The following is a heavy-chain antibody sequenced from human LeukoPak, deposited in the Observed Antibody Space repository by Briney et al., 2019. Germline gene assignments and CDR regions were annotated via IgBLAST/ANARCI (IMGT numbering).Heavy chain of an antibody. CDR1: GFTFSSYA. D-gene: IGHD6-19*01. J-gene: IGHJ4*02. V-gene: IGHV3-23*01. CDR3: VRDGARYSSGWFYDY. Sequence: GGSLRLSCAASGFTFSSYAMSWVRQAPGKGLEWVSVVSHNGANTYYAGSVKGRFTISRDNSRDTLYLQMSSLGAEDTAVYYCVRDGARYSSGWFYDYWGQGTLVTVSS. CDR2: VSHNGANT.